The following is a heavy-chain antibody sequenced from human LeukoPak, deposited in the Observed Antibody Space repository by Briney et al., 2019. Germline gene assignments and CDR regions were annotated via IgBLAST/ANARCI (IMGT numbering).Heavy chain of an antibody. CDR2: INHSGST. V-gene: IGHV4-34*01. Sequence: SETLSLTCAVYGGSFSGYYWSWIRQPPGKGLEWIGEINHSGSTNYNPSLKSRVTISVDTSKNQFSLKLSSVTAADTAVYYCARARPHYDFWSGYYSFDYWGQGTLVTVSS. J-gene: IGHJ4*02. CDR1: GGSFSGYY. D-gene: IGHD3-3*01. CDR3: ARARPHYDFWSGYYSFDY.